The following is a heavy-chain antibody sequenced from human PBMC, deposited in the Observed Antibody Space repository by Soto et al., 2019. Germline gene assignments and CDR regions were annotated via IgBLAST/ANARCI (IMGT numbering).Heavy chain of an antibody. CDR3: ARSHNWDRRSLRADAFDI. V-gene: IGHV4-39*01. Sequence: QLQLQESGPGLVKPSETLSLTCTVSGGSISSSSYYWGWIRQPPGKGLEWIGSIYYSGSTYYNPSLKSRVTISVDTSKNQFSLKLSSVTAADTAVYYCARSHNWDRRSLRADAFDIWGQGTMVTVSS. J-gene: IGHJ3*02. D-gene: IGHD1-1*01. CDR2: IYYSGST. CDR1: GGSISSSSYY.